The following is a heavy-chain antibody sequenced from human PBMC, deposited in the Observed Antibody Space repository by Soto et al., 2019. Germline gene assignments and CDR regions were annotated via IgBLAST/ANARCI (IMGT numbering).Heavy chain of an antibody. D-gene: IGHD2-15*01. CDR2: VSDSGTA. CDR1: GASFTGYY. CDR3: ARYGGTAIWYFDI. V-gene: IGHV4-34*01. Sequence: QVRLQQWGAGLLKPSETLSLTCAVSGASFTGYYWTWLRQSPGKGLEWIGEVSDSGTAEYNPSLKSRVTIPLDTSKSQFSLALTSVTAADKAVYYCARYGGTAIWYFDIWGRGTSVSVSS. J-gene: IGHJ2*01.